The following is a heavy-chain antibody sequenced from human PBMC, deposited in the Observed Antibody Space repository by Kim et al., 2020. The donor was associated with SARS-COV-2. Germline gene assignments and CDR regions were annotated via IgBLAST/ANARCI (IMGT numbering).Heavy chain of an antibody. V-gene: IGHV4-39*07. J-gene: IGHJ4*02. Sequence: SETLSLTCTVSGGSISRCTYYWSWIRQPQGKGLEWIGSITYSGNTYYNPSLKSRISISVDTSKKQFSLKLSSVTAADTAVYDCARAEQRLSLYFDYWGQGTLVTVSS. D-gene: IGHD6-19*01. CDR3: ARAEQRLSLYFDY. CDR2: ITYSGNT. CDR1: GGSISRCTYY.